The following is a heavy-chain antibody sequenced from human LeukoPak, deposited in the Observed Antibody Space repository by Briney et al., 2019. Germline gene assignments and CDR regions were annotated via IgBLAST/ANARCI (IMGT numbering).Heavy chain of an antibody. D-gene: IGHD6-6*01. CDR3: VREYSSSSGKALDY. Sequence: SETLSLTCTVSSGSLGSHYWNWLRQPAGKGLEWIGHIYTSGSTNYNPSLKSRVTMSVDTSKNQFSLKLNSVTAADTAFYYCVREYSSSSGKALDYWGQGTLVTVSS. CDR2: IYTSGST. CDR1: SGSLGSHY. J-gene: IGHJ4*02. V-gene: IGHV4-4*07.